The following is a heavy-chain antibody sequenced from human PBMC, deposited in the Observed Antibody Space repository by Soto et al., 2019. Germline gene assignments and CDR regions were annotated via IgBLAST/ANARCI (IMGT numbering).Heavy chain of an antibody. D-gene: IGHD2-2*01. CDR3: RSSTSCYDESCVDV. V-gene: IGHV4-34*01. Sequence: SETLSLTCAVYGGSFSGYYWSWIRQPPGKGLEWIGEINHSGSTNYNPSLKSRVTISVDTSKNQFSLELSSVTAADTAIYYCRSSTSCYDESCVDVWGQGTMVTVSS. CDR2: INHSGST. CDR1: GGSFSGYY. J-gene: IGHJ6*02.